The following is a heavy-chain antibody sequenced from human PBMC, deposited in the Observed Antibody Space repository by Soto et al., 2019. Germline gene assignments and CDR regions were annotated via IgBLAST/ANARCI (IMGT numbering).Heavy chain of an antibody. J-gene: IGHJ4*02. Sequence: EVQLLESGGGLVQPGGSLRLSCEASGFTFSSNAMSWVRQAPGKGLEWVSTISGRGGSTYYADSVKGRSTISRDNSKNTLYLQMNSLRAEDTAVYYCAKVPHPYIVVVPAALTDYWGQGTLVTVSS. CDR2: ISGRGGST. CDR1: GFTFSSNA. V-gene: IGHV3-23*01. CDR3: AKVPHPYIVVVPAALTDY. D-gene: IGHD2-2*01.